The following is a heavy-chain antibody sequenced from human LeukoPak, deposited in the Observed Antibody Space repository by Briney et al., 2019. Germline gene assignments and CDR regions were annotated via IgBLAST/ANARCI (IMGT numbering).Heavy chain of an antibody. J-gene: IGHJ4*02. CDR1: GFTFTSYA. D-gene: IGHD3-22*01. V-gene: IGHV3-23*01. Sequence: QSGGSLRLSCAASGFTFTSYAMNWARQAPGKGLEWVSVISASGATTDYADSVKGRFTISRDNSKNTLYLQMNSLRAEDTAVYYCTKGSYYDNSGRAYFDYWGQGTLVTVSS. CDR2: ISASGATT. CDR3: TKGSYYDNSGRAYFDY.